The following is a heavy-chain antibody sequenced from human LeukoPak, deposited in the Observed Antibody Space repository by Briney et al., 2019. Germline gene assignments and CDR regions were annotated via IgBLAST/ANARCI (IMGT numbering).Heavy chain of an antibody. V-gene: IGHV4-39*07. CDR3: AREGVATIYQD. D-gene: IGHD5-12*01. CDR1: GGSISSSSYY. Sequence: PSGTLSLTCTVSGGSISSSSYYWGWIRQPPGKGLEWIGSIYYSGSTYYNPSLKSRVTISVDTSKNQFSLKLSSVTAADTAVYYCAREGVATIYQDWGQGTLVTVSS. J-gene: IGHJ4*02. CDR2: IYYSGST.